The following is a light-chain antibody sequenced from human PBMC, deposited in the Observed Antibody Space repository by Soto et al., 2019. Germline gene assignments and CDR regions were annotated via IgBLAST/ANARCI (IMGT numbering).Light chain of an antibody. CDR1: QSISNY. CDR3: QQSFSPRWT. V-gene: IGKV1-39*01. CDR2: AAS. Sequence: DIQMTQSPSSLSASVGDRVTITCRASQSISNYLNWYQQKPGKAPKLLIYAASSMQSGGPSRFSGSGSETDVTLTISSLQPDDSATYYCQQSFSPRWTFGQGTKVEV. J-gene: IGKJ1*01.